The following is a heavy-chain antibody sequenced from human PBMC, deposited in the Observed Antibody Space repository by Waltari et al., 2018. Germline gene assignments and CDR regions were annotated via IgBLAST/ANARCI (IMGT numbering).Heavy chain of an antibody. CDR1: GFIFNIYD. J-gene: IGHJ6*02. D-gene: IGHD6-13*01. V-gene: IGHV3-21*01. Sequence: EVQLVESGGGLVKPGGSMRLSCAASGFIFNIYDMNWVRQAPGKGLEWVSSISSSSTYIYYADSVKGRFQISRDNAKNSLYLQMNSLRAEDTAVYYCARVFYSSMGNFGMDVWGQGTTVTVSS. CDR2: ISSSSTYI. CDR3: ARVFYSSMGNFGMDV.